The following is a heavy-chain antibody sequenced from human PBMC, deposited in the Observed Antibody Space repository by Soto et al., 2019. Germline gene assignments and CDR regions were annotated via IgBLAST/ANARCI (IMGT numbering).Heavy chain of an antibody. D-gene: IGHD3-22*01. J-gene: IGHJ4*02. Sequence: GGSLRLSCAASGFTFSDHYMSWIRQAPGKGLEWVSVISTSSTYRNYAYSVRGRFTISRDNAKNSLYLEMNGLRAEDTAVYYCARDYYDVSGYPYFDYWGQGTLVTVSS. V-gene: IGHV3-11*06. CDR1: GFTFSDHY. CDR2: ISTSSTYR. CDR3: ARDYYDVSGYPYFDY.